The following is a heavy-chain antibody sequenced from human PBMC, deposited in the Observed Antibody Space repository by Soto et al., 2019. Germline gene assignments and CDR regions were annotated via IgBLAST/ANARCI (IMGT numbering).Heavy chain of an antibody. D-gene: IGHD5-18*01. J-gene: IGHJ4*02. Sequence: PGGSLRLSCAASGFTSSSYGIHWVRQAPGKGLEWVAVIWYDGSNKYYADSVKGRFTISRDNSKNTLYLQMNSLRAEDTAVYYCARGNFGYSYGFDYWGQGTLVTVSS. V-gene: IGHV3-33*01. CDR1: GFTSSSYG. CDR2: IWYDGSNK. CDR3: ARGNFGYSYGFDY.